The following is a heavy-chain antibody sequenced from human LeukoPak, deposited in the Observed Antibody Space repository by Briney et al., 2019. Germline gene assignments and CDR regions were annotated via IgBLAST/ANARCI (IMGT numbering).Heavy chain of an antibody. CDR3: ARDGYYDSSAIDY. J-gene: IGHJ4*02. CDR2: IKQDGSEK. CDR1: GFRFSTYW. V-gene: IGHV3-7*01. D-gene: IGHD3-22*01. Sequence: GGSLRLSCAASGFRFSTYWMNWVRQAPGKGLEWVATIKQDGSEKYYVDSVKGRFTISRDNAENSLYLQMNALRAEDTAVYYCARDGYYDSSAIDYWGQGTLVTVS.